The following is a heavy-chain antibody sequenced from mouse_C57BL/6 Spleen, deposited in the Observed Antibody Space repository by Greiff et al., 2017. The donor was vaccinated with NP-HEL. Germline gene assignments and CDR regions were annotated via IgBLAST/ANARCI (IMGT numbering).Heavy chain of an antibody. CDR3: ARQGDY. V-gene: IGHV5-15*01. J-gene: IGHJ4*01. CDR1: GFTFSDYG. CDR2: ISNLAYSI. Sequence: EVKVVESGGGLVQPGGSLKLSCAASGFTFSDYGMAWVRQAPRQGPEWVAFISNLAYSIYYADNVTGRFTISRENAKNTLYLEMSSLGSEDTAMYYCARQGDYWGKGTSVTVSS.